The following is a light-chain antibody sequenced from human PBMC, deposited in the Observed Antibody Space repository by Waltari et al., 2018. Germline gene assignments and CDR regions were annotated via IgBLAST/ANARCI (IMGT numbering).Light chain of an antibody. J-gene: IGLJ1*01. Sequence: QSALTQPASVSGSPGQSITISCTGTSSDIGAYKYVSWYQQHPVKAPKLIIYEVSNRPSGVSNRFSGSKSGNTASLSISGLQAEDEADYYCISFTSSVTYVFGTGTRVTVV. CDR2: EVS. V-gene: IGLV2-14*01. CDR3: ISFTSSVTYV. CDR1: SSDIGAYKY.